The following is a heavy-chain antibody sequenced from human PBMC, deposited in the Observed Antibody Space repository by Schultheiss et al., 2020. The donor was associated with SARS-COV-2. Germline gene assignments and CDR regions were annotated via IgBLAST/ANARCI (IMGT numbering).Heavy chain of an antibody. D-gene: IGHD2-15*01. V-gene: IGHV3-30-3*01. CDR2: ISYDGSNK. Sequence: GGSLRLSCAASGFTFSDHAMHWVRQAPGKGLEWVAVISYDGSNKYYADSVKGRFTISRDNSKNTLYLQMNSLRAEDTAVYYCARGGDIVVVVAATGRFDYWGQGTLVTVSS. CDR1: GFTFSDHA. J-gene: IGHJ4*02. CDR3: ARGGDIVVVVAATGRFDY.